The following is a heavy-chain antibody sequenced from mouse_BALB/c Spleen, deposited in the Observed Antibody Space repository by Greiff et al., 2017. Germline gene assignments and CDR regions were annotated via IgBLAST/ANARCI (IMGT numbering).Heavy chain of an antibody. CDR3: ARDYGSSYRYFDV. CDR1: GYTFTDYA. V-gene: IGHV1S137*01. Sequence: QVQLKESGAELVRPGVSVKISCKGSGYTFTDYAMHWVKQSHAKSLEWIGVISTYYGDASYNQKFKGKATMTVDKSSSTAYMEHARLTSEDSAIYYCARDYGSSYRYFDVWGAGTTVTVSS. J-gene: IGHJ1*01. CDR2: ISTYYGDA. D-gene: IGHD1-1*01.